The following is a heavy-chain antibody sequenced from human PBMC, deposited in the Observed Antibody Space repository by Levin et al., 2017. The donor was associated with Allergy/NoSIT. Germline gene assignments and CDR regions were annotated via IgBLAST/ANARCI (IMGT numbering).Heavy chain of an antibody. J-gene: IGHJ3*01. CDR3: AKKQGGTSGFSFDV. V-gene: IGHV3-23*01. Sequence: GGSLRLSCTVSGFSLSEYAMAWVRQAPGKGLEWVSEITGGGFNTYYGDSVKGRFTVSKDDSKDTLYLDLSSLRVDDTAVYFCAKKQGGTSGFSFDVWGQGTMITVSS. D-gene: IGHD2-15*01. CDR2: ITGGGFNT. CDR1: GFSLSEYA.